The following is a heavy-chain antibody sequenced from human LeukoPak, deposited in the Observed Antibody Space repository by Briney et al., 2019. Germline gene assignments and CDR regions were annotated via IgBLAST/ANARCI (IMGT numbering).Heavy chain of an antibody. V-gene: IGHV3-21*01. CDR3: ARDIHSSRFDY. J-gene: IGHJ4*01. CDR1: GFIFNYYT. Sequence: GGSLRLSCAASGFIFNYYTMNWVRQAPGKGPEWITSIDSSGSYIHYAASVKGRFTISRDNARDSVYLQMNNLRADDTAVYYCARDIHSSRFDYWGHGTLATVSS. D-gene: IGHD1-26*01. CDR2: IDSSGSYI.